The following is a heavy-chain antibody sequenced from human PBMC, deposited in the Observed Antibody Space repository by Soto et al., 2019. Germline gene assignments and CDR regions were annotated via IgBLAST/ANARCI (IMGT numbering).Heavy chain of an antibody. D-gene: IGHD3-10*01. CDR2: ISAYNGNT. Sequence: QVQLVQSGAEVKKPGASVKVSCKASGYTFTSYGISWVRQAPGQGLEWMGWISAYNGNTNYAQKLQGRVTMTTDTSTSTAYMELRSLISDDTAVYYCARTGFYYYGSGSPVAVDYWGQGTLVTVSS. CDR3: ARTGFYYYGSGSPVAVDY. CDR1: GYTFTSYG. V-gene: IGHV1-18*01. J-gene: IGHJ4*02.